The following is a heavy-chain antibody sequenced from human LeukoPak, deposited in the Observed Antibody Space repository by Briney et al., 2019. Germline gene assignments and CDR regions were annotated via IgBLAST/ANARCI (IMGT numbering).Heavy chain of an antibody. CDR3: ARDQYYYDSSGYRFDY. CDR2: IIPIFGTA. J-gene: IGHJ4*02. Sequence: SVKVSCKASGGTFISYAISWVRQAPGQGLEWMGRIIPIFGTANYAQKFQGRVTITTDESTSTAYMELSRLRSEDTAVYYCARDQYYYDSSGYRFDYWGQGTLVTVSS. D-gene: IGHD3-22*01. CDR1: GGTFISYA. V-gene: IGHV1-69*05.